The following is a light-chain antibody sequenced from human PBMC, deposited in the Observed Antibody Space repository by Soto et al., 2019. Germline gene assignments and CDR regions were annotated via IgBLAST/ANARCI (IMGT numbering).Light chain of an antibody. CDR3: LHHHNFPLT. V-gene: IGKV1-5*03. CDR2: KAS. Sequence: DIQMTQSPSTLSGSVGDRVTITCRASQTISSWLAWYQQKPGKAPKLLIYKASTLKSGVPSRFSGSGSGTDFTLTISSLQPEDFATYYCLHHHNFPLTFGQGTRLEIK. CDR1: QTISSW. J-gene: IGKJ5*01.